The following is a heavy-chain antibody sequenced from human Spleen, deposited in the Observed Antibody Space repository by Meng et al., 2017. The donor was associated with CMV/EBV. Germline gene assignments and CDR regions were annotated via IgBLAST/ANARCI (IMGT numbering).Heavy chain of an antibody. CDR3: ATDDWKRRFLDY. D-gene: IGHD2-21*01. Sequence: ASGFTFSNAWMSWVRQAPGKGLEWVGRIKSKTDGGTTDYAAPVKGRFTISRDDSKNTLYLQMNSLKTEDTAVYYCATDDWKRRFLDYWGQGTLVTVSS. CDR1: GFTFSNAW. J-gene: IGHJ4*02. CDR2: IKSKTDGGTT. V-gene: IGHV3-15*01.